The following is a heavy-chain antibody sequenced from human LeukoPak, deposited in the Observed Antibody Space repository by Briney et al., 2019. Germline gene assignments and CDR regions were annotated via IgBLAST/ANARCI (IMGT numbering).Heavy chain of an antibody. V-gene: IGHV4-34*01. D-gene: IGHD3-10*01. CDR2: INHSGST. Sequence: PLETLSLTCAVYGGSFSGYYWSWIRQPPGKGLEWIGEINHSGSTNYNPSLKSRVTISVDTSKNQFSLKLSSVTAADTAVYYCAGGGSTMVRGVIKDDYWGQGTLVTVSS. J-gene: IGHJ4*02. CDR1: GGSFSGYY. CDR3: AGGGSTMVRGVIKDDY.